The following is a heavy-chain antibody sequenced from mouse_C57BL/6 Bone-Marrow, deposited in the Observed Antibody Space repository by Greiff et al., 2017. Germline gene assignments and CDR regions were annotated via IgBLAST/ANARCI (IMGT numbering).Heavy chain of an antibody. CDR1: GYTFTSYW. Sequence: QVQLQQPGAELVKPGASVKLSCKASGYTFTSYWMHWVKQRPGQGLEWIGMIHPNSGSTNYNEKFKSKATLTVDKSSSTAYMQLSSLTSEDSAVYYCAREGIYYGNYYIDYWGQGTTLTVSS. D-gene: IGHD2-1*01. CDR2: IHPNSGST. V-gene: IGHV1-64*01. CDR3: AREGIYYGNYYIDY. J-gene: IGHJ2*01.